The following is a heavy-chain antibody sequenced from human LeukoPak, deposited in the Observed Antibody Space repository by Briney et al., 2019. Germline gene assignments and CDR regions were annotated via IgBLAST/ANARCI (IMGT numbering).Heavy chain of an antibody. V-gene: IGHV4-30-4*01. D-gene: IGHD3-22*01. J-gene: IGHJ6*02. CDR1: GGSISSGDYY. Sequence: SETLSLTCTVSGGSISSGDYYWSWIRQPPGKGLEWIGYIYYSGSTYYNPSLKSRVTISVDTSKNQFSLKLSSVTAADTAVYYCARTPHDYDSSGQGLYYYGTDVWGQGTTVTVSS. CDR3: ARTPHDYDSSGQGLYYYGTDV. CDR2: IYYSGST.